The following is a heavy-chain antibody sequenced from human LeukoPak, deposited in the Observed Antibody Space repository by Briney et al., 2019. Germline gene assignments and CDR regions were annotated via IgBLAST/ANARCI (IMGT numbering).Heavy chain of an antibody. CDR2: INPNTGGT. D-gene: IGHD2-2*01. V-gene: IGHV1-2*02. J-gene: IGHJ5*02. CDR3: ARALVPAAQRLSS. Sequence: GASVKVSCKAPGYTFTGYYLHWVRQAPGQGLEWMGWINPNTGGTNYAQKFQGRVTMTRDTSISTAYMEVTRLRSDDTAVYYCARALVPAAQRLSSWGQGTLVTVS. CDR1: GYTFTGYY.